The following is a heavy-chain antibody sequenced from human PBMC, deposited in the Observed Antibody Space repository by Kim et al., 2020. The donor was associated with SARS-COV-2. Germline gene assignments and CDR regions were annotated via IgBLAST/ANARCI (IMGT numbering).Heavy chain of an antibody. J-gene: IGHJ6*02. CDR3: ARIGDAYGSGSYYSPYGMDV. D-gene: IGHD3-10*01. Sequence: GESLKISCKGSGYSFTSYWIGWVRQMPGKGLEWMGIIYPGDSDTRYSPSFQGQVTISADKSISTAYLQWSSLKASDTAMYYCARIGDAYGSGSYYSPYGMDVWGQGTTVTVSS. V-gene: IGHV5-51*01. CDR1: GYSFTSYW. CDR2: IYPGDSDT.